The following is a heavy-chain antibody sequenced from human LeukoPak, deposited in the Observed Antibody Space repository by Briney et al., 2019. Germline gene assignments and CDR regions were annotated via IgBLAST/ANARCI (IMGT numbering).Heavy chain of an antibody. CDR2: INPNSGGT. D-gene: IGHD3-22*01. J-gene: IGHJ1*01. Sequence: ASVKVSCKASGYTFTGYYMHWVRQAPGQGLEWMGWINPNSGGTNYAQKFQGRVTMTRDTSISTAYMELSRLRSDDTAVYYCAREDYYDSSGYYARVFQHWGQGTLVTVSS. CDR1: GYTFTGYY. CDR3: AREDYYDSSGYYARVFQH. V-gene: IGHV1-2*02.